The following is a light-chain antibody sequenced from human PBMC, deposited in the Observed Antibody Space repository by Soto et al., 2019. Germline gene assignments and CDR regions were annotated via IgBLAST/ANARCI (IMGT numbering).Light chain of an antibody. CDR3: SSFPSSATLV. J-gene: IGLJ3*02. CDR1: SSDIGYHNR. V-gene: IGLV2-18*02. CDR2: EVS. Sequence: QSVLTQPPSVSGSPGQSVTISCTGTSSDIGYHNRVSWYQQPPGTAPKLMIYEVSTRYSGVPDRFSGSKSGNTASLTISGLQAEDEADYYCSSFPSSATLVFGGGTKLTVL.